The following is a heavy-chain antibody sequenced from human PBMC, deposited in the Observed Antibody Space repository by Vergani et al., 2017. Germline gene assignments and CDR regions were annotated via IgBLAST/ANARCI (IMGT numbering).Heavy chain of an antibody. D-gene: IGHD3-3*01. CDR2: IYYSGST. V-gene: IGHV4-31*03. CDR3: ARFFGVGATNWFDP. J-gene: IGHJ5*02. CDR1: GGSISSGGYY. Sequence: QVQLQESGPGLVKPSQTLSLTCTVSGGSISSGGYYWSWIRQHPGKGLEWIGYIYYSGSTYYNPSLKSRVAISVDTSKNQFSLKLSSVTAADTAVYYCARFFGVGATNWFDPWGQGTLVTGSS.